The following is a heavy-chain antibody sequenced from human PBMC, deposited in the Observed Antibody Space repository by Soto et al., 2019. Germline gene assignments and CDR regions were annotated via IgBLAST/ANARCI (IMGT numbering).Heavy chain of an antibody. CDR2: IHTANGDT. CDR1: GYTFTANG. Sequence: QVQLVQSGAEVKKPGASVKVSCKASGYTFTANGLHWVRQAPGQNLEWMGWIHTANGDTAYSQEFQGRVTFTRDISATTLYMELSSLRSEDTAVYYCARATAMTPHYYFDYWGQGTLVTVSS. J-gene: IGHJ4*02. CDR3: ARATAMTPHYYFDY. D-gene: IGHD2-2*01. V-gene: IGHV1-3*04.